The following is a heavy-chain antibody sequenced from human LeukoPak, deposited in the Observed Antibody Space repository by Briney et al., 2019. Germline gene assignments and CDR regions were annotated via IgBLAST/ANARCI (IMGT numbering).Heavy chain of an antibody. CDR2: ISVFSGKT. J-gene: IGHJ4*02. CDR3: AKHSSNSDPSDY. CDR1: GYIFTGYG. V-gene: IGHV1-18*01. D-gene: IGHD2-21*01. Sequence: ASVKVSCKASGYIFTGYGISWARQAPGQGLEWMGWISVFSGKTNYAQKFQGRVTMTTETSTSTAYMELRSLRSDDTAVYYCAKHSSNSDPSDYWGQGTLVAVSS.